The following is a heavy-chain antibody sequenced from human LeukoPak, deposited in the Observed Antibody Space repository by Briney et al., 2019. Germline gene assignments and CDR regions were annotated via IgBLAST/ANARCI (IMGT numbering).Heavy chain of an antibody. V-gene: IGHV1-46*01. D-gene: IGHD3-3*01. CDR2: VNPSGGST. CDR1: GYTFTSYD. J-gene: IGHJ4*02. CDR3: AREEEWLSSHPHYFDF. Sequence: ASVKVSCKASGYTFTSYDINWVRQATGQGLEWMGIVNPSGGSTNYAQKFQGRVTMTRDTSTSTVYLELSSLRSEDTAVYYCAREEEWLSSHPHYFDFWGQGTLVTVPS.